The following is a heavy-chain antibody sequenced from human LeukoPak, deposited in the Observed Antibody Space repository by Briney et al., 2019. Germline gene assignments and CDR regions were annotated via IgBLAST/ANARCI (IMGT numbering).Heavy chain of an antibody. CDR3: AKGKNDFWSGWHYYMDV. CDR1: GFTFRSYA. V-gene: IGHV3-23*01. CDR2: ISGSGGST. Sequence: PGGSLRLSCAASGFTFRSYAMSWVRQAPGKGLEWVSVISGSGGSTYYADSVKGRFTISIDNSKNTLYMQMNSLRAEDTAVYYCAKGKNDFWSGWHYYMDVWGKGTTVTVSS. D-gene: IGHD3-3*01. J-gene: IGHJ6*03.